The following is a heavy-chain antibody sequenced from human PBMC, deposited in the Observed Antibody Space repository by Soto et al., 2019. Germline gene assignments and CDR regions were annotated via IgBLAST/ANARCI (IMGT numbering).Heavy chain of an antibody. CDR1: GFTVSSKY. CDR3: ARDDVLCEGGRCYGVPLDV. J-gene: IGHJ6*04. V-gene: IGHV3-66*01. D-gene: IGHD2-15*01. Sequence: EVQLVESGGGLVQPGGSLRLSCAASGFTVSSKYMSWVRQAPGKGLEWVSLIQSGGPTYYADSVKGRFTISRDTSENTLHLQMDSLRAEDTAVYYCARDDVLCEGGRCYGVPLDVWCKGTTVTVSS. CDR2: IQSGGPT.